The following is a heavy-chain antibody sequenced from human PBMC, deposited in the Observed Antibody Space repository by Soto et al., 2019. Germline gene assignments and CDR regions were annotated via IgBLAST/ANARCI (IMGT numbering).Heavy chain of an antibody. J-gene: IGHJ4*02. CDR2: IYTSGST. CDR3: VRGFYDSSAFYPHFAY. CDR1: GGSISSYY. V-gene: IGHV4-4*07. Sequence: SETLSLTCTVSGGSISSYYWSWIRQPAGKGLERIGRIYTSGSTNYNPSLKSRVTMSVDTSKNQFSLKLASVTAADTVIYFCVRGFYDSSAFYPHFAYWGQGTPVTVSS. D-gene: IGHD3-22*01.